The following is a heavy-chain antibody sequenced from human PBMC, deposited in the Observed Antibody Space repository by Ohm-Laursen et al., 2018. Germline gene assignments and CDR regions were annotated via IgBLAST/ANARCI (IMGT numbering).Heavy chain of an antibody. Sequence: GASVKVSCKASGYTFTSYDINWVRQATGQGPEWIGWLNPVSGNSNFGQKFRGRVTVTSDTFISTAYMELSGLTSDDTATYYCGRAVRNQLLTDPWGQGTLVTVTS. CDR1: GYTFTSYD. V-gene: IGHV1-8*01. D-gene: IGHD1-7*01. CDR3: GRAVRNQLLTDP. J-gene: IGHJ5*02. CDR2: LNPVSGNS.